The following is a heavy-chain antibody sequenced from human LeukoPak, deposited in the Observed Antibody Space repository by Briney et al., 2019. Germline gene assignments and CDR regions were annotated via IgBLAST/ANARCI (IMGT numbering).Heavy chain of an antibody. D-gene: IGHD3-10*01. J-gene: IGHJ4*02. CDR1: GGSISSYY. Sequence: TSETLSLTCTVSGGSISSYYWSWIRQPPGKGLEWIGYIYYSGSTNYNPSLKSRVTISVDTSKNQFSLKLSSVTAADTAVYYCARRYGSGSSGTFDYWGQGTLVTVSS. CDR2: IYYSGST. CDR3: ARRYGSGSSGTFDY. V-gene: IGHV4-59*01.